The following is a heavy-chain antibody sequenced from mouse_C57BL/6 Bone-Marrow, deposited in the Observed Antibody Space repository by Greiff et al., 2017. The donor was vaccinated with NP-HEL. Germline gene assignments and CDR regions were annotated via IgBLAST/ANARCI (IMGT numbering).Heavy chain of an antibody. CDR2: IYPRSGNT. CDR1: GYTFTSYG. V-gene: IGHV1-81*01. J-gene: IGHJ1*03. Sequence: QVQLQQSGAELARPGASVKLSCKASGYTFTSYGISWVKQRTGQGLEWIGEIYPRSGNTYYNEKFKGKATLTADKSSSTAYMELRRLTSEDSAVYFCAREGGIRYFDVWGTGTTVTVSS. CDR3: AREGGIRYFDV.